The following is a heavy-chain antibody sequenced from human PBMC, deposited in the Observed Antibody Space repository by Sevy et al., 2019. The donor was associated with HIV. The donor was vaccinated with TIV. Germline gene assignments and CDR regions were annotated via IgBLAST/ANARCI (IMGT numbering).Heavy chain of an antibody. V-gene: IGHV3-30-3*01. CDR2: ISYDGSNK. Sequence: GGCLRLSCAASGFTFSSYAMHWVRQAPGKGLEWVAVISYDGSNKYYADSVKGRFTISRDNSKNTLYLQMNSLRAEDTAVYYCARDSFSSGGSCLGEDWFDPWGQGTLVTVSS. CDR3: ARDSFSSGGSCLGEDWFDP. J-gene: IGHJ5*02. CDR1: GFTFSSYA. D-gene: IGHD2-15*01.